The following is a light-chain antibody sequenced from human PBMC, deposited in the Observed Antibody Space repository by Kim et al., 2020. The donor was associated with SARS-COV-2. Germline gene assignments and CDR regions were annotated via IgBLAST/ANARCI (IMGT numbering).Light chain of an antibody. V-gene: IGLV3-1*01. CDR1: RWGDED. J-gene: IGLJ2*01. CDR3: QAWDSISVV. CDR2: QDT. Sequence: SQGQLDRSSSPGDRWGDEDARWYQQRRGQPPVLVIYQDTKRPSGIPERFSGANSGNTATLTISETQALDEADYCCQAWDSISVVFGGGTQLTVL.